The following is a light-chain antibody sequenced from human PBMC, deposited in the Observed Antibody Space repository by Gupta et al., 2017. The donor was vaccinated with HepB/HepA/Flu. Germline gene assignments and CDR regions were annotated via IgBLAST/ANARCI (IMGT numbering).Light chain of an antibody. CDR2: DVN. V-gene: IGLV2-11*01. Sequence: QSALTQPPSVSGSPGQSVTITGSGTSSDVGGYNDVSWYKQNPGKDPKLMIYDVNKRPSGVPDRLSGSKSGNTASLTISGRQAEDEADYHCCSYAGDSDYVFGAGTKVTVL. J-gene: IGLJ1*01. CDR1: SSDVGGYND. CDR3: CSYAGDSDYV.